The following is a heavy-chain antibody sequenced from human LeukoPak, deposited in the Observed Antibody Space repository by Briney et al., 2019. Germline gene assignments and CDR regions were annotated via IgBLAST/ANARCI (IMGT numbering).Heavy chain of an antibody. Sequence: GGSLRLSCAASGFTFSSYAMHWVRQAPGKGLEWVAVISYDGSNKYYADSVKGRFTISRDNSKNTLYLQMNSLRAEDTAVYYCARDIVHYSNYYYYYYYMDVWGKGTTVTVSS. V-gene: IGHV3-30-3*01. J-gene: IGHJ6*03. D-gene: IGHD4-11*01. CDR3: ARDIVHYSNYYYYYYYMDV. CDR2: ISYDGSNK. CDR1: GFTFSSYA.